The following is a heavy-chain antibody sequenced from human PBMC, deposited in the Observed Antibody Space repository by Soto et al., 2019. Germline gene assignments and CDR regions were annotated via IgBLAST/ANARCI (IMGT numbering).Heavy chain of an antibody. CDR2: IYYSGST. V-gene: IGHV4-59*01. J-gene: IGHJ6*02. D-gene: IGHD5-18*01. Sequence: SETLSLTCTVSGGSISGYYWSWIRQPPGKGLEWIGYIYYSGSTNYNPSLKSRVTISVDTSKNQFSLKLSSVTAADTAVYYCARDLGYSYGYRAYYYYGMDVWGQGTTVTVSS. CDR3: ARDLGYSYGYRAYYYYGMDV. CDR1: GGSISGYY.